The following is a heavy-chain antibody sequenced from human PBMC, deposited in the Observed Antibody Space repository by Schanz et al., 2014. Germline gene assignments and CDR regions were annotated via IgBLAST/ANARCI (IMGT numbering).Heavy chain of an antibody. J-gene: IGHJ4*02. CDR2: ISPYNGNT. CDR1: GYAFSDYG. D-gene: IGHD5-12*01. V-gene: IGHV1-18*01. Sequence: QVQLEQSGAEVKKPGASVKVSCKTSGYAFSDYGITWVRQAPGQGLQWMGWISPYNGNTNYAQKLQGRVTMTADTSTSTAYMELRSLRSDDTAVYYCARAFGGYDPAGALDYWGQGTLVTVSS. CDR3: ARAFGGYDPAGALDY.